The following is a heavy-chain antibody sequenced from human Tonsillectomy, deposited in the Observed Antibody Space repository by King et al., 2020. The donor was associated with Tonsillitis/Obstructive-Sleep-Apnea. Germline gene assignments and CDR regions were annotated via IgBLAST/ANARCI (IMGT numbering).Heavy chain of an antibody. J-gene: IGHJ6*02. V-gene: IGHV3-30*18. CDR3: AKSGPADFWSDYFQSYFYYAMDV. CDR1: GFSFSNSG. D-gene: IGHD3-3*01. Sequence: VQLVESGGGVVQPGRSLRLSCAVSGFSFSNSGMHWVRQAPDKGLEWVAVISYDGSYKHSADSVKGRFTISRDNSKNTLYLEMNSLRPDDTAVYYCAKSGPADFWSDYFQSYFYYAMDVWGQGTTVTISS. CDR2: ISYDGSYK.